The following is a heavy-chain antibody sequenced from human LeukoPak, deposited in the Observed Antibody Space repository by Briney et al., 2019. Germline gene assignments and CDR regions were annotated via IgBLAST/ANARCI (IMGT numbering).Heavy chain of an antibody. CDR2: MNPNSGNT. D-gene: IGHD3-22*01. J-gene: IGHJ4*02. Sequence: GASVKVSCKASGYTFTSYDINWVRQATGQGLEWMGWMNPNSGNTGYAQKFQGRVTITRNTSISTAYMELSSLRSEDTAVYYCAREMAYLDSSGSNFDYWGQGTLVTVSS. CDR3: AREMAYLDSSGSNFDY. V-gene: IGHV1-8*03. CDR1: GYTFTSYD.